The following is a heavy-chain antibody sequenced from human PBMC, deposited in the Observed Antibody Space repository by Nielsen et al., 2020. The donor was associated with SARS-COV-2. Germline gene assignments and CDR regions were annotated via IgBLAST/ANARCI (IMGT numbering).Heavy chain of an antibody. CDR1: GFTFSSYA. J-gene: IGHJ6*02. V-gene: IGHV3-23*01. CDR3: AKLQLWLGGGMDV. Sequence: QTGGSLRLSCAASGFTFSSYAMSWVRQAPGKGLEWVSAISGSGGSTYYADSVKGRFTISRDNSKNTLYLQMNSLRAEDTAVYYCAKLQLWLGGGMDVWGQGTTVTVSS. D-gene: IGHD5-18*01. CDR2: ISGSGGST.